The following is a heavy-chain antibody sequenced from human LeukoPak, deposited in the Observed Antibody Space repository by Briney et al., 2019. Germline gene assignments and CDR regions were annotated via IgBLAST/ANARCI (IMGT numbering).Heavy chain of an antibody. Sequence: PSETLSLTCTVSGGSISSYYWSWIRQPPGKGLEWIGSIYYSGSTYYNPSLKSRVTISVDTSKNQFSLKLSSVTAADPAVYYCASISLRSIAAADYGGQGTLVTVSS. V-gene: IGHV4-59*05. J-gene: IGHJ4*02. CDR2: IYYSGST. D-gene: IGHD6-13*01. CDR3: ASISLRSIAAADY. CDR1: GGSISSYY.